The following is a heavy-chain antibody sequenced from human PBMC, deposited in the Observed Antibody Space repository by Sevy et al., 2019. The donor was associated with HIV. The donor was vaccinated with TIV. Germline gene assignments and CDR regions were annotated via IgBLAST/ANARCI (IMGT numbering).Heavy chain of an antibody. V-gene: IGHV3-66*02. J-gene: IGHJ3*02. CDR1: GFTVSSNY. D-gene: IGHD4-17*01. Sequence: GGSLRLSCAASGFTVSSNYMSWVRQAPGKGLEWVSVIYSGGSTYYADSVKGRFTISRDNSKNTLYLQMNSLRAEDTAVNYCARETTACAFDIWGQGTMVTVSS. CDR3: ARETTACAFDI. CDR2: IYSGGST.